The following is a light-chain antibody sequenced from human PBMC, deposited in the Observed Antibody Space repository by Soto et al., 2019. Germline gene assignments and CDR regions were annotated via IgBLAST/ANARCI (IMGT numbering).Light chain of an antibody. Sequence: DIQLTQAPSSLSASVGDRITITCRASQRISTYLNWYQQKPGKAPELVIYTASSLESGVPSRFSGSGSGTDVTLTIISLEPEDLATYYCQQHDNTPWTFGQGTKVEIK. V-gene: IGKV1-39*01. CDR2: TAS. CDR3: QQHDNTPWT. J-gene: IGKJ1*01. CDR1: QRISTY.